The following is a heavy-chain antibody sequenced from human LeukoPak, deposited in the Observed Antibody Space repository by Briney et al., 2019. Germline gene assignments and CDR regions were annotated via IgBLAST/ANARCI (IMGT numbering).Heavy chain of an antibody. Sequence: SETLSLTCTVSGGSLSSYYWSWIRQPAGRGLEWIVRTYSSGSTEYNPSIKSRVTMSVATSKNQCSLKLSSVTAADTAVYYCARDPSAVAGYFDCWGQGPLVTVSS. D-gene: IGHD6-19*01. V-gene: IGHV4-4*07. CDR1: GGSLSSYY. CDR2: TYSSGST. J-gene: IGHJ4*01. CDR3: ARDPSAVAGYFDC.